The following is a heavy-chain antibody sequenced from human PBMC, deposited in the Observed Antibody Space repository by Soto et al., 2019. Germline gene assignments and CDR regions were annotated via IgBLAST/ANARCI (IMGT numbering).Heavy chain of an antibody. Sequence: PGGSLRLSCAASGFTFSSYSMNWVRQAPGKEREWVSSISRSSSYIYYADSVKGRFTISRDNAKNSLYLQMNSLRAEDTAVYYCARDESTYYYGSGSHYPGYDAFDIWGQGTMVTVSS. CDR2: ISRSSSYI. CDR1: GFTFSSYS. J-gene: IGHJ3*02. CDR3: ARDESTYYYGSGSHYPGYDAFDI. D-gene: IGHD3-10*01. V-gene: IGHV3-21*01.